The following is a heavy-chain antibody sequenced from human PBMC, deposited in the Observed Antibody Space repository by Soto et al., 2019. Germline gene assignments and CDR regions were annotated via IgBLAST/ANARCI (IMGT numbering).Heavy chain of an antibody. J-gene: IGHJ4*02. CDR2: INHSGST. CDR3: ARFRPNQGYCSSTSCYNYFDY. D-gene: IGHD2-2*02. Sequence: SETLSLTCAVYGGSFSGYYWSWIRQPPGKGLEWIGEINHSGSTNYNPSLKSRVTISVDTSKNQFSLKLSSVTAADTAVYYCARFRPNQGYCSSTSCYNYFDYWGQGTLVTVSS. V-gene: IGHV4-34*01. CDR1: GGSFSGYY.